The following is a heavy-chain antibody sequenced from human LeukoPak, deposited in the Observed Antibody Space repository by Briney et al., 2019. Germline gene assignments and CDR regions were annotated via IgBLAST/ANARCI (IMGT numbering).Heavy chain of an antibody. Sequence: SVKVSCKAPGGTFSSYAISWVRQAPGQGLEWMGGIIPIFGTANYAQKFQGRVTITTDESTSTAYMELSSLRSEDTAVYYCARAPCIAAAGRAYYYYYMDVWGKGTTVTVSS. CDR3: ARAPCIAAAGRAYYYYYMDV. CDR1: GGTFSSYA. V-gene: IGHV1-69*05. D-gene: IGHD6-13*01. CDR2: IIPIFGTA. J-gene: IGHJ6*03.